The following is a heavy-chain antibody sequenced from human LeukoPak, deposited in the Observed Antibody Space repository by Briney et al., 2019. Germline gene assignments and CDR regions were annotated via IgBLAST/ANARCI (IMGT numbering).Heavy chain of an antibody. D-gene: IGHD3-10*01. CDR1: GGTFSSYA. V-gene: IGHV1-69*05. CDR2: IIPIFGTA. CDR3: ASTLGGYYFDY. Sequence: VASVKVSCKASGGTFSSYAISWVRQAPGQGLEWMGRIIPIFGTANYAQKFRGRVTITTDESTSTAYMELSSLRSEDTAVYYCASTLGGYYFDYWGQGTLVTVSS. J-gene: IGHJ4*02.